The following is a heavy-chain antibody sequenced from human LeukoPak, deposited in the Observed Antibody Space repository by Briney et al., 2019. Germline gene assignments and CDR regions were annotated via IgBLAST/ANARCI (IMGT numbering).Heavy chain of an antibody. V-gene: IGHV3-48*03. D-gene: IGHD3-10*01. CDR2: ISSSGSTI. CDR1: GFTFSSYE. Sequence: GGSLRLSCAASGFTFSSYEMNWVRQAPGKGLEWVSYISSSGSTIYYADSVKGRFTISRDNAKNSLYLQMNSLRAEDTAVYYCARDSLVRGAINDYWGQGTLVTVSS. J-gene: IGHJ4*02. CDR3: ARDSLVRGAINDY.